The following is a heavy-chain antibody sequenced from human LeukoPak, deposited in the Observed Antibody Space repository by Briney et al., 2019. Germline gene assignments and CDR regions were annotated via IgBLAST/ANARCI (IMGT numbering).Heavy chain of an antibody. J-gene: IGHJ3*01. CDR1: GFTFSSYS. V-gene: IGHV3-48*04. Sequence: GGPLRLSCAASGFTFSSYSMNWVRQAPGKGLEWVSYISSSSTTIYYADSVKGRFTISRDNAENSLYLQMNSLRAEDTAVYYCARDKISALHAFDVWGQGTMVTVSS. CDR2: ISSSSTTI. D-gene: IGHD2-15*01. CDR3: ARDKISALHAFDV.